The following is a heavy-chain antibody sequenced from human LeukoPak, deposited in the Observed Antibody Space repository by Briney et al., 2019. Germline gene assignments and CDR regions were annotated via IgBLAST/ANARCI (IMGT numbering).Heavy chain of an antibody. J-gene: IGHJ4*02. CDR1: GGSISSGGYY. D-gene: IGHD4-17*01. CDR3: ARNAKNYGDYRFDY. CDR2: IYTSGST. Sequence: NPSQTLSLTCAVSGGSISSGGYYWSWIRQPAGKGLEWIGRIYTSGSTNYNPSLKSRVTMSVDTSKNQFSLKLSSVTAADTAAYYCARNAKNYGDYRFDYWGQGTLVTVSS. V-gene: IGHV4-61*02.